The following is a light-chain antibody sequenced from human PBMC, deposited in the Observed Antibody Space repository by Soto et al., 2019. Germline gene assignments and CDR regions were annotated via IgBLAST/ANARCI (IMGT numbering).Light chain of an antibody. CDR3: QQYGSSGT. V-gene: IGKV3-20*01. CDR2: GAS. CDR1: QTITSSY. Sequence: EIVLTQSPDTRSMSPGERATLSCRANQTITSSYLVWYQQRPGQAPRLLIYGASNRATGIPDRFSGSGSGTDFTLTISRLEPEDFAVYYCQQYGSSGTFGQGTKV. J-gene: IGKJ1*01.